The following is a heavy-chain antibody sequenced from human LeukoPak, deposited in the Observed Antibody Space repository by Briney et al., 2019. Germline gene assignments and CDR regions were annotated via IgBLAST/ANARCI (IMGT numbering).Heavy chain of an antibody. V-gene: IGHV3-11*01. CDR1: GFTFSDYY. D-gene: IGHD2-2*01. J-gene: IGHJ4*02. CDR3: ARDYCSGTSCYGKFYFDY. CDR2: ISSNGNTI. Sequence: KPGGSLRLSCAASGFTFSDYYMSWIRQAPGKGLDWVSYISSNGNTIYYADSVKGRFTISRDNAKNSLYLQMNSLRAEDTAVYYCARDYCSGTSCYGKFYFDYWGQGTLVTVSS.